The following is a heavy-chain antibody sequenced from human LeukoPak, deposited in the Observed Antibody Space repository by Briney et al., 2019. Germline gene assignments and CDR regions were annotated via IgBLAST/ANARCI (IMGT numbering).Heavy chain of an antibody. Sequence: PGGSLRLSCAASGFTFNTYRMTWVRQAPGKGLEWVSVIYSGGSTYYADSVKGRFTISRDNSKNTLYLQMNSLRAEDTAVYYCTIFGVVFDYWGQGTLVTVSS. V-gene: IGHV3-53*01. CDR2: IYSGGST. CDR1: GFTFNTYR. CDR3: TIFGVVFDY. J-gene: IGHJ4*02. D-gene: IGHD3-3*01.